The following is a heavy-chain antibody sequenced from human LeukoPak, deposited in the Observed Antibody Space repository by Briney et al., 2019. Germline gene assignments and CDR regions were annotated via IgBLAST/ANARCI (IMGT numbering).Heavy chain of an antibody. CDR3: ARALVVVAALDY. CDR2: ISSSGSTI. Sequence: GRSLRLSCAASGFTFSSYEMNWVRQAPGKGLEWVSYISSSGSTIYYADSVKGRFTISRDNAKDSLYLQMNSLRAEDTAVYYCARALVVVAALDYWGQGTLVTVSS. J-gene: IGHJ4*02. CDR1: GFTFSSYE. V-gene: IGHV3-48*03. D-gene: IGHD2-15*01.